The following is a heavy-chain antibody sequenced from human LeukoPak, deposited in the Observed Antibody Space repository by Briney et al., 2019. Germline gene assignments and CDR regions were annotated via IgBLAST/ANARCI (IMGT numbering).Heavy chain of an antibody. CDR2: IYYSGIT. J-gene: IGHJ4*02. Sequence: SETLSLTCTVSGGSISSYYWSWIRQPPGKGLEWIGYIYYSGITNYNPSLKSRVTISVDTSKNQFSLKLSSVTAADTAVYYCARYAPLLGPDYWGQGTLVTVSS. D-gene: IGHD3-10*01. CDR3: ARYAPLLGPDY. V-gene: IGHV4-59*01. CDR1: GGSISSYY.